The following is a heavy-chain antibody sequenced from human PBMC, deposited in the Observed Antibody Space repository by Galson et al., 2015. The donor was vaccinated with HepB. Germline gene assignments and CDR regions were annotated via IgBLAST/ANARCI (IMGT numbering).Heavy chain of an antibody. V-gene: IGHV3-53*01. Sequence: SLRLSCAASGFIVSSGYISWVRQAPGKGLEWVSGIYGGGSTYYADSVKGRFTISRDNSKNTLYLQMNSLRAEDTAVYYCAKEFLGSSTNILDYWGQGTLVTVSS. J-gene: IGHJ4*02. D-gene: IGHD2-2*01. CDR3: AKEFLGSSTNILDY. CDR1: GFIVSSGY. CDR2: IYGGGST.